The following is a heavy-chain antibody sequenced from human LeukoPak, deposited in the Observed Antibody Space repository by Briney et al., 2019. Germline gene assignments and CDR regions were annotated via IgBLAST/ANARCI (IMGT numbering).Heavy chain of an antibody. D-gene: IGHD2-2*01. CDR3: TTDYPYYCSSTTCYASEYFQH. V-gene: IGHV3-15*01. CDR1: GFTFSKAW. J-gene: IGHJ1*01. CDR2: IKSKTDGGTT. Sequence: GGSLRLSCAASGFTFSKAWRSWVRQAPGKGLDGVAGIKSKTDGGTTDYAAPVKGRFTISRDDSKNTLYLQMNSLKTEDTAVYYCTTDYPYYCSSTTCYASEYFQHWGQGTLVPVSS.